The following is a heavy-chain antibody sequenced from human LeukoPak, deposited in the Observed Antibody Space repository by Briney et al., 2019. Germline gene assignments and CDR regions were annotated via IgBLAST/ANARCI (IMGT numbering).Heavy chain of an antibody. D-gene: IGHD2-2*01. CDR3: ARDLEHCRNIICSNSAY. CDR1: GYSFDRDG. J-gene: IGHJ4*02. CDR2: ISTYNGNT. Sequence: ASVNVSCKGSGYSFDRDGVNWVRQAAGQGLEGVGWISTYNGNTFYAQKFEGRVSMTTDTSTNTVYMDLRSLRSDDTAVYYCARDLEHCRNIICSNSAYWGQGTLVTVSS. V-gene: IGHV1-18*04.